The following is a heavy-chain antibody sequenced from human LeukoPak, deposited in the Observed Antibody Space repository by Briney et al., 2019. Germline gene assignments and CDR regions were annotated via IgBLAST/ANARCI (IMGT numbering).Heavy chain of an antibody. V-gene: IGHV7-4-1*02. Sequence: GASVKVSCKASGYTITNYGLSWVRQAPGQGLEWMGWLNTNTGKPTYAQAFRGRFVFSLDTSVSTAYLQIIGLKAEDTAVYYCARDLKERLRYFDWYRKGTFDYWGQGTLVTVSS. CDR2: LNTNTGKP. D-gene: IGHD3-9*01. J-gene: IGHJ4*02. CDR1: GYTITNYG. CDR3: ARDLKERLRYFDWYRKGTFDY.